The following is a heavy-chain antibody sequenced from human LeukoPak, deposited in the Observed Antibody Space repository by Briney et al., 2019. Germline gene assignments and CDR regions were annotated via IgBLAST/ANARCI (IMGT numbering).Heavy chain of an antibody. Sequence: GGSLRLSCAASGFTFSSYEMNWVRQAPGKGLEWVSYISSSGSTIYYADSVKGRFTISRGNAKNSLYLQMNSLRVEDTAVYYCVRDKLVGPSRLDHWGQGTLVTVSS. V-gene: IGHV3-48*03. J-gene: IGHJ4*02. D-gene: IGHD1-26*01. CDR1: GFTFSSYE. CDR3: VRDKLVGPSRLDH. CDR2: ISSSGSTI.